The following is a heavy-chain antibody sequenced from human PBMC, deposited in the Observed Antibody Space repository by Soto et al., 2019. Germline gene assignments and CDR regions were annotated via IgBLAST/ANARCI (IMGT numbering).Heavy chain of an antibody. Sequence: SETLSLTCTVSGGSISSSSYYWGWIRQPQGKGLEWIGSIYYSGSTYYNPSLKSRVTISVDTSKNQFSLKLSSVTAADTAVYYCARHGITMVRGEGNWFDPWGQGTLVTVSS. CDR1: GGSISSSSYY. CDR2: IYYSGST. V-gene: IGHV4-39*01. J-gene: IGHJ5*02. D-gene: IGHD3-10*01. CDR3: ARHGITMVRGEGNWFDP.